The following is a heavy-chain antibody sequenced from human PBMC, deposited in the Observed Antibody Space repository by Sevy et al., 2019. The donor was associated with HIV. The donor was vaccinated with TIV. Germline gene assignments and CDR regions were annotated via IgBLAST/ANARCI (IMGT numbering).Heavy chain of an antibody. V-gene: IGHV3-48*03. CDR2: ISQSGGTT. CDR3: SRDLPPSATTVAHFDY. CDR1: GFIFRSSE. D-gene: IGHD4-17*01. J-gene: IGHJ4*02. Sequence: GGSLRLSCAASGFIFRSSEMSWVRQAPGKGLEWVSHISQSGGTTYYSDSLKGPFTISRDNAKNSLYLQMNSLRAEDTAIYYWSRDLPPSATTVAHFDYWGQGTLVTVSS.